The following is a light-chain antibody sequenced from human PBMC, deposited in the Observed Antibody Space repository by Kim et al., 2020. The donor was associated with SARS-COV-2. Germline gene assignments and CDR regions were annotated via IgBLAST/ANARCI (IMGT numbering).Light chain of an antibody. CDR1: SSDVGGYNY. Sequence: QSALTQPPSVSGSPGQSITISCTGTSSDVGGYNYVSWYQQHPGKAPKLMIYDVSKRPSGVSNRFSGSKSGNTASLTISGLQAEDEADYYCSSYTSSTLYVFGTGTKVTVL. CDR2: DVS. J-gene: IGLJ1*01. CDR3: SSYTSSTLYV. V-gene: IGLV2-14*01.